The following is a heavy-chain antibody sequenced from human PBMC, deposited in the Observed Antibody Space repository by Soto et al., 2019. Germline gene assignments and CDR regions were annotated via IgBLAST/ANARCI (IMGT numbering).Heavy chain of an antibody. D-gene: IGHD5-18*01. CDR3: ARADTAMVPPAY. CDR1: GGSISSGDYY. CDR2: IYYSGST. J-gene: IGHJ4*02. V-gene: IGHV4-39*02. Sequence: PSETLSLTCTVSGGSISSGDYYWSWIRQPPGKGLEWIGCIYYSGSTYYNPSLKSRVTISVDTSKSHLSLRLSSVTAADTAVYYCARADTAMVPPAYWGQGTLVTVSS.